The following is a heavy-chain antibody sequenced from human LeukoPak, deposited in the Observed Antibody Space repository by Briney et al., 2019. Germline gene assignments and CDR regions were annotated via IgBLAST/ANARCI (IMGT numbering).Heavy chain of an antibody. CDR2: ISSSSYI. Sequence: GGSLRLSCAASGFTFSSYSMNWVRQAPGKGLEWVSSISSSSYIYYADSVKGRFTISRDNAKNSLYLQMNSLRAEDTAVYYCAREPPAGSWFDPWGQGTLVTVSS. J-gene: IGHJ5*02. V-gene: IGHV3-21*01. CDR1: GFTFSSYS. D-gene: IGHD1-14*01. CDR3: AREPPAGSWFDP.